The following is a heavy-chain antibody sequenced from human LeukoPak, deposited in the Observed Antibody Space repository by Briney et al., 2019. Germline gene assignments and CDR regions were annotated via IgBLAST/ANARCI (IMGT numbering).Heavy chain of an antibody. CDR3: ARENSSSWYLYYFDY. D-gene: IGHD6-13*01. Sequence: SETLSLTCTVSGGPLSAYYWTWIRQPPGKGLEWIGYIYDNGNTNYNPSLKSRVTISVDTSKNQFSLKLTSVIAADTAVYYCARENSSSWYLYYFDYWGQGTLVTVSS. CDR2: IYDNGNT. J-gene: IGHJ4*02. V-gene: IGHV4-59*01. CDR1: GGPLSAYY.